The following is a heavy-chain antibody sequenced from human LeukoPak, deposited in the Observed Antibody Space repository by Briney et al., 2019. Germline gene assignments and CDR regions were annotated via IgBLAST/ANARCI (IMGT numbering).Heavy chain of an antibody. V-gene: IGHV3-21*01. CDR3: ASVVMDSSSPNWFDP. D-gene: IGHD6-6*01. CDR1: GFTFSSYS. J-gene: IGHJ5*02. Sequence: TGGSLRLSCAASGFTFSSYSMNWVRQAPGKGLEWVSSISSSSSYIYYADSVKGRFTISRDNAKNSLYLQMNSLRAEDTAVYYCASVVMDSSSPNWFDPWGQGTLVTVSS. CDR2: ISSSSSYI.